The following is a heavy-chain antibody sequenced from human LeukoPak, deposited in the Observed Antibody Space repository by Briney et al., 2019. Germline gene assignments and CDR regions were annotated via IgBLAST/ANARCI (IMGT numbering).Heavy chain of an antibody. Sequence: PGGSLRLSCAASGFTFSNYDMHWVRQAPGKGLEWVAFISYDGGNKYYADSVKGRFTISRDNSKNTLYLQMNSLRAEDTAVYYCASHDYEGQGTLVTVSS. J-gene: IGHJ4*02. CDR3: ASHDY. V-gene: IGHV3-30*03. CDR1: GFTFSNYD. CDR2: ISYDGGNK.